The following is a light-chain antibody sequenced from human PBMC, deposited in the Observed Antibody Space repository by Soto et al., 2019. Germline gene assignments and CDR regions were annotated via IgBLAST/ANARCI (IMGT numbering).Light chain of an antibody. CDR2: DIS. Sequence: DIVLTQSPATLSLSPGERATLSCRASQSVSSYLTWYQQKPGQAPRLLIHDISNRASGIPARFSGSGSGTDFTLTIRSLEPEDFAVYYCQQRGNWPWTFGQGTKVEIK. CDR3: QQRGNWPWT. CDR1: QSVSSY. V-gene: IGKV3-11*01. J-gene: IGKJ1*01.